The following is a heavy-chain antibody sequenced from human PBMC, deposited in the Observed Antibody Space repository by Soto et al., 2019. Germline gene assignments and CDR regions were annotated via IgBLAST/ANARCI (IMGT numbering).Heavy chain of an antibody. CDR2: ISSSSAYI. J-gene: IGHJ4*02. V-gene: IGHV3-21*01. CDR3: ARALSGSFY. D-gene: IGHD3-10*01. CDR1: GFTFGSYS. Sequence: GGSLRLSCAATGFTFGSYSMNWVRQAPGKGLEWVSSISSSSAYIYYADSVKGRFTISRDNAKNSLYLQMNSLRVEDTALYYCARALSGSFYWGQGTLVTVSS.